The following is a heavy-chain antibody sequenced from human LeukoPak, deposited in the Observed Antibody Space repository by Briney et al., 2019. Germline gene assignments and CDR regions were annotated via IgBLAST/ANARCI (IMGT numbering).Heavy chain of an antibody. CDR2: ISGSGTTI. D-gene: IGHD6-13*01. V-gene: IGHV3-11*04. CDR3: ARTLGIAAAVSNLWGFDY. J-gene: IGHJ4*02. Sequence: PGGSLRLSCAASGFTFSDYYMNWVRQAPGKGLEWVSYISGSGTTIDYADSVKGRFTISRDNAKNSLYLQMNSLRAEDTAVYYCARTLGIAAAVSNLWGFDYWGQGTLVTVSS. CDR1: GFTFSDYY.